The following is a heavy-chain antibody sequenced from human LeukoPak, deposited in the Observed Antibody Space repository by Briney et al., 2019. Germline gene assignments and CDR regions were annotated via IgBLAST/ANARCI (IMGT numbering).Heavy chain of an antibody. V-gene: IGHV4-4*07. CDR3: ARERAHDWYFDL. CDR1: GDSITSHY. CDR2: IYNTGST. Sequence: PSETPSLTCTVSGDSITSHYWGWIRQPAGKGLEWIGHIYNTGSTNYNPSLNSRVTMSVDTSKNQFSLTLSSVTAADTAVYYCARERAHDWYFDLWGRGTLVAVSS. J-gene: IGHJ2*01.